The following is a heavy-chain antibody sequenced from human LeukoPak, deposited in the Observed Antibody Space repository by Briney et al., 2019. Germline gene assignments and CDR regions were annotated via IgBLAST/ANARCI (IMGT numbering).Heavy chain of an antibody. CDR3: ARDKLGHITATDWFDP. CDR1: GGSFSGYY. Sequence: PSETLSLTCAVYGGSFSGYYWSWIRQPPGKGLEWIGEINHSGSTNYNPSLKSRVTISVDTSKNQFSLKLSSVTAADTAVYYCARDKLGHITATDWFDPWGQGTLVTVSS. CDR2: INHSGST. J-gene: IGHJ5*02. D-gene: IGHD2-21*01. V-gene: IGHV4-34*01.